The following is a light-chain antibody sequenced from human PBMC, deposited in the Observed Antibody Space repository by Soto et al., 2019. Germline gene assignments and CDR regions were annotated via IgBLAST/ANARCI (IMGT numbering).Light chain of an antibody. CDR3: QKYNSAPNS. CDR1: RDISSS. J-gene: IGKJ2*03. Sequence: DVQMTQSPSSLSASVGDRVTITCRASRDISSSLAWYQQKPGKVPKLLIYAASTLHAGVQSRFSGSGAGTFFTLNINSLQAEDVSTYYCQKYNSAPNSFGRGTRLEIK. V-gene: IGKV1-27*01. CDR2: AAS.